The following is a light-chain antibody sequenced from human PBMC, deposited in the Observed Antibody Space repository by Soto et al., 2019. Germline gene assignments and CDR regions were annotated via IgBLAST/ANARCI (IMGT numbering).Light chain of an antibody. V-gene: IGLV2-14*01. Sequence: QSALTQPASVSGSPGQSITISCTGTSSDFGGYNYVSWYQQHPGKAPNLIIFDVSNRPSGVSNRFSGSKSGNSASLTISGLQAEDEADYYCSSYTGSNTPVVFGGGTKLTVL. CDR3: SSYTGSNTPVV. J-gene: IGLJ2*01. CDR2: DVS. CDR1: SSDFGGYNY.